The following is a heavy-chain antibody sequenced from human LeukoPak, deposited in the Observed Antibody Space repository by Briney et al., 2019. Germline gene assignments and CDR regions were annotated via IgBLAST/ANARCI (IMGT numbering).Heavy chain of an antibody. D-gene: IGHD3-3*01. Sequence: SETLSLTCAVSGGSISSGGYSWSWIRQPPGKGLEWIGYIYYSGSTYYNPSLKSRVTISVDRSKNQFSLKLSSVTAADTAVYYCARANSDFWSGYARGAFDYWGQGTLVTVSS. J-gene: IGHJ4*02. V-gene: IGHV4-30-2*01. CDR1: GGSISSGGYS. CDR3: ARANSDFWSGYARGAFDY. CDR2: IYYSGST.